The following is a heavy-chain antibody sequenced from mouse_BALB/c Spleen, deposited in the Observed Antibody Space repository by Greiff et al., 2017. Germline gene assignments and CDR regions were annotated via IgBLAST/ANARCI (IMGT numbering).Heavy chain of an antibody. Sequence: VQLQESGAELARPGASVKLYCKASGYTFTSYWMQWVKQRPGQGLEWIGAIYPGDGDTRYTQKFKGKATLTADKSSSTAYMQLSSLASEDSAVYYCARGDGLYAMDYWGQGTSVTVSS. D-gene: IGHD1-2*01. CDR2: IYPGDGDT. V-gene: IGHV1-87*01. CDR1: GYTFTSYW. CDR3: ARGDGLYAMDY. J-gene: IGHJ4*01.